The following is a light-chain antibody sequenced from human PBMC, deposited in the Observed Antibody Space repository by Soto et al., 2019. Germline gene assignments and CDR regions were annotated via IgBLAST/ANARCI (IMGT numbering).Light chain of an antibody. CDR3: QQYNRYSTT. CDR1: QSISTN. J-gene: IGKJ1*01. Sequence: EIVMTQSPATLSVSPGETATLSCRARQSISTNLAWYQQKLGQAPRLLIYGASTRATGIPARFSGSGSGTEFTLTISSLQPDDFATYYCQQYNRYSTTFGQGTKVDIK. V-gene: IGKV3D-15*01. CDR2: GAS.